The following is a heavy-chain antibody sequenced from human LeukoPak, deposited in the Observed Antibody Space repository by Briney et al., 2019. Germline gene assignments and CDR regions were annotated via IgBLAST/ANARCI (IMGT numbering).Heavy chain of an antibody. Sequence: SVKVSCKASGYTFTGYYIHWVRQAPGQGLEWMGGIIPIFGTANYAQKFQGRVTITADESTSTAYMELSSLRSEDTAVYYCARLCGGSCYSGFDYWGQGTLVTVSS. J-gene: IGHJ4*02. CDR2: IIPIFGTA. CDR1: GYTFTGYY. CDR3: ARLCGGSCYSGFDY. D-gene: IGHD2-15*01. V-gene: IGHV1-69*13.